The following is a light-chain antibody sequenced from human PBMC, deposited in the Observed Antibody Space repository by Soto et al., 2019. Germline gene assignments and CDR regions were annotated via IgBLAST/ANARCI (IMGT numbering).Light chain of an antibody. V-gene: IGLV2-14*03. CDR3: SSYTPSNTLV. CDR2: DVT. J-gene: IGLJ2*01. CDR1: SSDVGAYNF. Sequence: QSALTQPASVSGSPGQSITISCTGTSSDVGAYNFVSWYQQHPGKAPKLMIYDVTNRPSGVSSRFSGSKSGNTASLAISGLQSEDEADYYCSSYTPSNTLVFGGGTKLTAL.